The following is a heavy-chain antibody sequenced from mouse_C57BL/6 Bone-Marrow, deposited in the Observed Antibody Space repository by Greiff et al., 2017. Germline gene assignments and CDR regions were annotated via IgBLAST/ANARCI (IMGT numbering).Heavy chain of an antibody. CDR1: GFTFSNYW. V-gene: IGHV6-3*01. J-gene: IGHJ4*01. CDR2: IRLKSDNYAT. D-gene: IGHD2-1*01. Sequence: EVQLQQSGGGLVQPGGSMKLSCVASGFTFSNYWMNWVRQSPEKGLEWVAQIRLKSDNYATHYAESVKGRFTISRDDSKSSVYLQMNNLRAEDTGIYYCTGCNLYYAMDYWGQGTSVTVSS. CDR3: TGCNLYYAMDY.